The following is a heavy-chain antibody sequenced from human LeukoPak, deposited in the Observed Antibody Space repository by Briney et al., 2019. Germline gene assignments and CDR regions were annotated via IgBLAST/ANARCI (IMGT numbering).Heavy chain of an antibody. CDR3: ARGRVVVVITRKDYYYMDV. D-gene: IGHD3-22*01. CDR1: GGSFSGYY. Sequence: SETLSLTCAVYGGSFSGYYWSWIRQPPGKGLEWIGEINHSGSTNYNPSLKSRVTISVDTSKNQFSLKLSSVTAADTAVYYCARGRVVVVITRKDYYYMDVWGKGTTVTVSS. J-gene: IGHJ6*03. V-gene: IGHV4-34*01. CDR2: INHSGST.